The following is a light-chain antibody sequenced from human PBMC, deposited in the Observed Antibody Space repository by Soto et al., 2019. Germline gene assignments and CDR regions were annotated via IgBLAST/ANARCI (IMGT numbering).Light chain of an antibody. V-gene: IGLV2-14*01. J-gene: IGLJ1*01. CDR2: EVS. CDR3: SSYTSANTLL. CDR1: SGDIGAFKY. Sequence: QSALTQPASVSGSPGQSITISCTGTSGDIGAFKYVSWYQQEPGNAPKLLIYEVSRRPSGISNRFSGSWSGNTASLSISGLQAEDETDYYCSSYTSANTLLFGTGTKVTVL.